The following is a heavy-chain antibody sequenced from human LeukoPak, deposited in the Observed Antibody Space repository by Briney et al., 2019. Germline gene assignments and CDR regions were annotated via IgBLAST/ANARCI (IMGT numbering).Heavy chain of an antibody. CDR1: GGSISSGGYY. V-gene: IGHV4-31*03. CDR2: IYYSGST. Sequence: SETLSLTCTVSGGSISSGGYYWSWIRQHPGKGLEWIGYIYYSGSTYYNPSLKSRVTISVDTSKNQFSLKLSSVTAADTAVYYCARVGITMVRGVIIRSWFDPRGQGTLVTVSS. CDR3: ARVGITMVRGVIIRSWFDP. D-gene: IGHD3-10*01. J-gene: IGHJ5*02.